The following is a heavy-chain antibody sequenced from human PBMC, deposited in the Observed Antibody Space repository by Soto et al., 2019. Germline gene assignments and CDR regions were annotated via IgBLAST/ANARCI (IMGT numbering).Heavy chain of an antibody. CDR1: GFTFSTCW. CDR3: ARSLSWDYDILTGYYRAEYYFDY. V-gene: IGHV3-7*01. Sequence: PGGSLRLSCAASGFTFSTCWMMWVRQAPGKGLEWVANINQDGSERYYVDSVKGRFTISRDNAKNSLYLQMNSLRAEDTAVYYCARSLSWDYDILTGYYRAEYYFDYWGQGTLVTVSS. J-gene: IGHJ4*02. CDR2: INQDGSER. D-gene: IGHD3-9*01.